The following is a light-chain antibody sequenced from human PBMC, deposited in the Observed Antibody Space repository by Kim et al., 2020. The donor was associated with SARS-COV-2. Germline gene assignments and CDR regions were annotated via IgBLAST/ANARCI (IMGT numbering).Light chain of an antibody. CDR2: EVS. CDR3: ASYAGTNIWV. J-gene: IGLJ1*01. Sequence: QSALTQPPSASGSPGQSVTISCTGTSSDVGAYNYVSWYQQRPGEAPKLIIFEVSERPSGVPYRFSGSKSGTTASLTVSGLQAEDEADYYCASYAGTNIWVFGTGTKLTVL. V-gene: IGLV2-8*01. CDR1: SSDVGAYNY.